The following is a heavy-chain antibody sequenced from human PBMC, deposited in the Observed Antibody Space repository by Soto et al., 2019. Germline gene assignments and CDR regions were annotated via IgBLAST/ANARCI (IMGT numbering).Heavy chain of an antibody. D-gene: IGHD3-22*01. CDR1: GGTFSSYT. J-gene: IGHJ5*02. V-gene: IGHV1-69*02. CDR3: ARSFYDIPSRHNWFDP. Sequence: QVQLVQSGAEVKKPGSSVKVSCKASGGTFSSYTISWVRQAPGQGLEWMGRIIPILGIANYAQKFQGRVTITADKSTSSAYMELSSLRSEDTAVYYCARSFYDIPSRHNWFDPWGQGTLVTVSS. CDR2: IIPILGIA.